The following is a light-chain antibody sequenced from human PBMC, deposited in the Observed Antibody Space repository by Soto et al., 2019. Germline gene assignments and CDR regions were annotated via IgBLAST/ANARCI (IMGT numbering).Light chain of an antibody. CDR2: GNS. V-gene: IGLV1-40*01. CDR1: SSNIGAGYD. Sequence: QSVLTQPPSVSGAPGQRVTISCTGSSSNIGAGYDAHWYQHLPGTAPKLLIYGNSNRPSGVPDRFSGSKSGTSASLAITGLQAEDEADYYCQSYDNRLSGSVFGGGTKLTVL. CDR3: QSYDNRLSGSV. J-gene: IGLJ2*01.